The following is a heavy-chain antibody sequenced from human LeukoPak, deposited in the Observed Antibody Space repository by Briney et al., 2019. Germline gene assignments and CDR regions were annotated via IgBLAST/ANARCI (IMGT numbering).Heavy chain of an antibody. D-gene: IGHD6-13*01. J-gene: IGHJ5*02. CDR3: AREGDMSYIAAAGNWFDP. V-gene: IGHV4-59*05. CDR2: IYYSGST. CDR1: GFTFSSYW. Sequence: PGGSLRLSCAASGFTFSSYWMHWVRQAPGKGLEWIGSIYYSGSTYYNPSLKSRVTISVDTSKNQFSLKLSSVTAADTAVYYCAREGDMSYIAAAGNWFDPWGQGTLVTVSS.